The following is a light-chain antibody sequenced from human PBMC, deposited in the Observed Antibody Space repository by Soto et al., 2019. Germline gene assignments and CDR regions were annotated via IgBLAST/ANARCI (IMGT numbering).Light chain of an antibody. CDR2: DAS. CDR3: QQYDNLPLT. J-gene: IGKJ4*01. Sequence: DIQMTQSPSSLSASVGDRVTITCQTSQDIRNYLNWYQQKPGKAPNFLIYDASNLETGVPSRFSGSGSGTDFTFTISSLQPEDIATYYCQQYDNLPLTFGGGTKVEIK. V-gene: IGKV1-33*01. CDR1: QDIRNY.